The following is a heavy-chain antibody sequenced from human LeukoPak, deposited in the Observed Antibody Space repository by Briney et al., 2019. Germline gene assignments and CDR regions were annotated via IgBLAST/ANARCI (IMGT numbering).Heavy chain of an antibody. CDR2: IYTSGSN. J-gene: IGHJ5*02. CDR3: ARAAIVGATNWFDP. CDR1: GGSISNYY. Sequence: SETLSLTCTVSGGSISNYYWSWIRQPAGKGLEWIGRIYTSGSNNYNPSLKSRVTISVDTSKNQFSLKLSSVTAADTAVYYCARAAIVGATNWFDPWGQGTLVTVSS. V-gene: IGHV4-4*07. D-gene: IGHD1-26*01.